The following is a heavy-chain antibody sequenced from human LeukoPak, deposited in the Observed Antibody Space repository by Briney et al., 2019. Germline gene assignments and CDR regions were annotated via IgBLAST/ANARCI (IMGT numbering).Heavy chain of an antibody. D-gene: IGHD3-10*01. J-gene: IGHJ4*02. CDR3: ARDLISYYYGSGSYYKGRRSFDY. Sequence: GGSLRLSCAASGFTFSSYSMNWVRQAPGKGLEWVAVISYDGSNKYYADSVKGRFTISRDNSKNTLYLQMNSLRAEDTAVYYCARDLISYYYGSGSYYKGRRSFDYWGQGTLVTVSS. CDR2: ISYDGSNK. CDR1: GFTFSSYS. V-gene: IGHV3-30*03.